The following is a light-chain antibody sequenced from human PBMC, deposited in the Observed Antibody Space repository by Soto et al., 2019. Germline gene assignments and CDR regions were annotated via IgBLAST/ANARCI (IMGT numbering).Light chain of an antibody. CDR3: HQSRSWPRT. V-gene: IGKV3-11*01. CDR1: QTVGSR. CDR2: DSS. J-gene: IGKJ1*01. Sequence: ETVLTQSPATLSSSPGERATLSCTASQTVGSRLAWYQHKPGQAPSLLIYDSSTRATGIPARFSGSGSGTDFTLTISSLEPEDFAVYYCHQSRSWPRTFGQGTKVDIK.